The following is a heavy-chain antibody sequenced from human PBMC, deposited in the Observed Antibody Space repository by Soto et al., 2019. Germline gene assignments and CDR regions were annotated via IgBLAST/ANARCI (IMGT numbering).Heavy chain of an antibody. Sequence: SETLSLTCTVSNGSISSPIYYWGWIRQPPGKGLEWIGSIHQTGSTYYNPSLQGRVTISVDTSKNQFSLKLSSVTAADTAMYFCAGRSSLASVQLFFREISNYNWLDLWGQGTLVTVSS. CDR2: IHQTGST. D-gene: IGHD1-1*01. CDR3: AGRSSLASVQLFFREISNYNWLDL. V-gene: IGHV4-39*01. J-gene: IGHJ5*02. CDR1: NGSISSPIYY.